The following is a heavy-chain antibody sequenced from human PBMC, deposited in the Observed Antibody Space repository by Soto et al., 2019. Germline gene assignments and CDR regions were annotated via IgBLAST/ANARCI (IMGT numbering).Heavy chain of an antibody. CDR1: GGSFSGYY. Sequence: PSETLSLTCAVYGGSFSGYYWSWIRQPPGKGLEWIWEINHSGVTNYKPSLKRRVTISVDTSKNQFSLQLKSVTAADTALYYCARFSGSYYYAMGVWGQG. J-gene: IGHJ6*02. CDR2: INHSGVT. D-gene: IGHD6-19*01. CDR3: ARFSGSYYYAMGV. V-gene: IGHV4-34*01.